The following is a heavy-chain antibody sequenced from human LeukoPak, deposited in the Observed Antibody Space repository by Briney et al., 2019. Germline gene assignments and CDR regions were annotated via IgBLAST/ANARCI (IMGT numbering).Heavy chain of an antibody. CDR3: ARDGSGYDRFDY. J-gene: IGHJ4*02. CDR2: IYTSGST. D-gene: IGHD5-12*01. CDR1: GGSISSYY. Sequence: SETLSLTCTVSGGSISSYYWSWIRQPAGKGLEWIGRIYTSGSTNYNPSLKSRVTMSVDTSKNQFSLSLNSVTAADTAVYYCARDGSGYDRFDYWGQGTLVTVSS. V-gene: IGHV4-4*07.